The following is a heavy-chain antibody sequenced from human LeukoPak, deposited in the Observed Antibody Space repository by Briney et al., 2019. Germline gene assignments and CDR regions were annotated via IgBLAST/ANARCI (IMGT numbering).Heavy chain of an antibody. J-gene: IGHJ6*03. CDR3: CLLEEGVSGRIQLTNMDV. Sequence: PGGSLRLSCAASGFTFSSYGMHWVRQAPGKGLEWVAVIWYDGSNKYYADSVKGRFTISRDNSKNTLYLQMNSLRAEDTAVYYCCLLEEGVSGRIQLTNMDVWGKGTTVTVSS. D-gene: IGHD5-18*01. CDR1: GFTFSSYG. CDR2: IWYDGSNK. V-gene: IGHV3-33*01.